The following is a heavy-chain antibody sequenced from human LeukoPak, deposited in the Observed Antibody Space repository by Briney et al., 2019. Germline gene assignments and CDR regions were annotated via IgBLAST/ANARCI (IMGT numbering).Heavy chain of an antibody. CDR2: IFPGDSDT. J-gene: IGHJ4*02. CDR3: ASSAYFGSGSYLFDY. V-gene: IGHV5-51*01. D-gene: IGHD3-10*01. Sequence: GESLKISCKGSGYSFTSYWIGWVRQMPGKGLECMGIIFPGDSDTRYSPSFQGQVTISVDKSISTTYLQWSSLKASDTAMYYCASSAYFGSGSYLFDYWGQGTLVTVSS. CDR1: GYSFTSYW.